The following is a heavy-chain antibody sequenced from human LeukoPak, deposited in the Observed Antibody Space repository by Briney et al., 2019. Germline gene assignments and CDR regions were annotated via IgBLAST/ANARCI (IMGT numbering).Heavy chain of an antibody. CDR3: AKVAAAGPDYFDY. CDR2: IRGIVETT. J-gene: IGHJ4*01. D-gene: IGHD6-13*01. V-gene: IGHV3-23*01. CDR1: GFTFSSYA. Sequence: PGGSLRLSCAASGFTFSSYAMTWVRQAPGKGLEWVSGIRGIVETTYYADSVKGRFTISRDNSKNTLCLQMDSLRAEDTAAYYCAKVAAAGPDYFDYWGHGILVTVSS.